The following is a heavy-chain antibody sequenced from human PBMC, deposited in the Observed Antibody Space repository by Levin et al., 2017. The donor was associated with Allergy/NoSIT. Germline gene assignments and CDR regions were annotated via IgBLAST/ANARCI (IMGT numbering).Heavy chain of an antibody. V-gene: IGHV3-21*01. CDR2: INSDSTYI. CDR3: ARHQNTGDPFDY. J-gene: IGHJ4*02. D-gene: IGHD7-27*01. CDR1: GFALSTSA. Sequence: LSLTCAASGFALSTSAMDWVRQAPGKGPEWVAAINSDSTYIFYVDSVKGRFTISRDNAKNSVFLEMNSLRVDDTAVYYCARHQNTGDPFDYWGQGTLVTVSS.